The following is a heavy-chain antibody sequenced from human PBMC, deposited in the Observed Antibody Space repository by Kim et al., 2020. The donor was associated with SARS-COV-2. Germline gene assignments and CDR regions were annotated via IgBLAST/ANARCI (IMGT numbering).Heavy chain of an antibody. D-gene: IGHD3-22*01. CDR2: ISSSSSYI. CDR3: ARDKVYYDSSGYLGKSLD. CDR1: GFTFSSYS. J-gene: IGHJ4*02. Sequence: GGSLRLSCAASGFTFSSYSMNWVRQAPGKGLEWVSSISSSSSYIYYADSVKGRFTISRDNAKNSLYLQMNSLRAEDTAVYYCARDKVYYDSSGYLGKSLDWGQGTLVTVSS. V-gene: IGHV3-21*01.